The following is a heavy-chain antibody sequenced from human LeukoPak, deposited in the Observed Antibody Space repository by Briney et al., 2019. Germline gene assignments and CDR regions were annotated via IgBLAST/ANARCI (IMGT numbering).Heavy chain of an antibody. CDR2: ISSSSSYI. V-gene: IGHV3-21*01. CDR3: TRVEETATTAAIIRKYSYYYYYMDV. J-gene: IGHJ6*03. CDR1: GFTFSSYS. D-gene: IGHD4-11*01. Sequence: GGSLRLSCAASGFTFSSYSMNWVRQAPGKGLEWVSSISSSSSYIDYADSVKGRFTISRDNAKNSLYLQMSSLRAEDTAVYYCTRVEETATTAAIIRKYSYYYYYMDVWGKGNTVTVSS.